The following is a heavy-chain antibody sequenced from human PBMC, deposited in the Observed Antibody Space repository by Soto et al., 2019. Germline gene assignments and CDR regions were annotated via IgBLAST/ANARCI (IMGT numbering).Heavy chain of an antibody. Sequence: QVQLVQSGAEVKKPGSSVKVSCKASGGTFSSYTISWVRQAPGQGLEWMGRIIPILGIANYAQKFQGRVTITADKSTSTAYMELSSLRSEDTAVYYSASSRDGYNFGFDYWGQGTLVTVSS. CDR3: ASSRDGYNFGFDY. D-gene: IGHD5-12*01. CDR2: IIPILGIA. V-gene: IGHV1-69*02. J-gene: IGHJ4*02. CDR1: GGTFSSYT.